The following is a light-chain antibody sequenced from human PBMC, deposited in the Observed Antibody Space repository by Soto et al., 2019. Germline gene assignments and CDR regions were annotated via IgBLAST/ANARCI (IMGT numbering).Light chain of an antibody. CDR2: GAS. CDR3: QQYGSSPYT. Sequence: EIVLTQSPGTLSLSPGERATLSCRASQSVSSSDLAWYQQKPGQAPRLLIYGASSRATGIPDRVSGSRSGTDFTLTIRRLEPEDFAVYYCQQYGSSPYTFGQGTKLEIK. J-gene: IGKJ2*01. CDR1: QSVSSSD. V-gene: IGKV3-20*01.